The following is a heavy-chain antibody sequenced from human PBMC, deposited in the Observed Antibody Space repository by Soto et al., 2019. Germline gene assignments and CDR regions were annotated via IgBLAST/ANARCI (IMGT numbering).Heavy chain of an antibody. CDR2: ISSAGGNK. Sequence: HPGGSLRLSCAASGFTFSNFGMHWVRQAPGKGLEWVAFISSAGGNKYYADSVKGRFTISRDNSKTLYLQMNSLRREATAVYYCAKDGGAGNFYYYGAYVWGQGTTVTVSS. V-gene: IGHV3-30*18. CDR3: AKDGGAGNFYYYGAYV. J-gene: IGHJ6*02. CDR1: GFTFSNFG. D-gene: IGHD3-16*01.